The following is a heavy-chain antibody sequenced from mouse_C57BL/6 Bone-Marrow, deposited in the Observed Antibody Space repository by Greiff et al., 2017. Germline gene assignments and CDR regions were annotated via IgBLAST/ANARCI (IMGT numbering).Heavy chain of an antibody. V-gene: IGHV5-2*01. CDR2: INSDGGST. Sequence: EVKLMESGGGLVQPGESLKLSCESNEYEFPSHDMSWVRKTPEKRLELVAAINSDGGSTYYPDTMERRFIISRDNTKKTLYLQMSSLRSEDTALYYCAIYYDQDYYAMDYWGQGTSVTVSS. J-gene: IGHJ4*01. D-gene: IGHD2-4*01. CDR1: EYEFPSHD. CDR3: AIYYDQDYYAMDY.